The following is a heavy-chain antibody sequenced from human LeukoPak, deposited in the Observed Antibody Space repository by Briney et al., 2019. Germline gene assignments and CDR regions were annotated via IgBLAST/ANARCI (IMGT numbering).Heavy chain of an antibody. V-gene: IGHV3-43*02. D-gene: IGHD6-19*01. CDR2: ISGDGGTT. J-gene: IGHJ4*02. Sequence: GGFLRLSCAASGSTFEDYAMHWVRQAPRKGLEWVSFISGDGGTTYYADSVKGRFTISRDNSKTSLYLQMNSLRTEDTALYYCAKDQGASGWGAFDYWGQGTLVTVSS. CDR1: GSTFEDYA. CDR3: AKDQGASGWGAFDY.